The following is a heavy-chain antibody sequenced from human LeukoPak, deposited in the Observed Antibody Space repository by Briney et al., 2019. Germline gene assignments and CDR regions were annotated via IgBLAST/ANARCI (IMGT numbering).Heavy chain of an antibody. J-gene: IGHJ4*02. V-gene: IGHV3-20*04. D-gene: IGHD5-18*01. Sequence: GGSLRLSCAASGFTFDDYGMSWVRQAPGKGLEWVSGINWNGGSTGYADSVKGRFTISRDNSKNTLYLQMNSLRAEDTAVYYCTKGTIWLPFDYWGQGTLVTVSS. CDR1: GFTFDDYG. CDR3: TKGTIWLPFDY. CDR2: INWNGGST.